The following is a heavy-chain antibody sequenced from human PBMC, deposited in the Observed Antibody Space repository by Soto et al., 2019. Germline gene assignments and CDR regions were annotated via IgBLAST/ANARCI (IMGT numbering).Heavy chain of an antibody. D-gene: IGHD1-20*01. CDR3: AARNLGITGTPRFDI. CDR1: GGSISSYY. Sequence: SETLSLTCTVSGGSISSYYWSWIRQPPGKGLEWIGYIYYSGSTNYNPSLKSRVTISVDTSKNQFSLKLSSVTAADTAVYYCAARNLGITGTPRFDIWGQGTMVTVSS. V-gene: IGHV4-59*01. J-gene: IGHJ3*02. CDR2: IYYSGST.